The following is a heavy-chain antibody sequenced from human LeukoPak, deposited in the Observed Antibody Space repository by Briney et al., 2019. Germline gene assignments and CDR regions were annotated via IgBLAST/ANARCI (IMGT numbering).Heavy chain of an antibody. V-gene: IGHV3-11*04. CDR1: GFTFSDYY. D-gene: IGHD3-10*01. CDR3: AVGPLRDYYGSGSYRTPGAFDI. Sequence: GGSLRLSCAASGFTFSDYYMSWIRQAPGKGLECVSYISSSGSPIYYADSVKGRFTVSRDNSKNTLYLQMNSLRAEDTAVYYCAVGPLRDYYGSGSYRTPGAFDIWGQGTMVTVSS. J-gene: IGHJ3*02. CDR2: ISSSGSPI.